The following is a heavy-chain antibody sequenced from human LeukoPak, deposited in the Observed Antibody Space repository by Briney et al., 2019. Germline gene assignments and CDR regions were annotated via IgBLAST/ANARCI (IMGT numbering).Heavy chain of an antibody. J-gene: IGHJ4*02. Sequence: PGGSLRLSCAASGFTFSSYWMSWVRQAPGKGLEWAANIKQDGSEKYYVDSVKGRFTISRDNAKNSLYLQVNSLRAEDTAVYYCARMYYYDSSGEGYWGQGTLVTVPS. CDR3: ARMYYYDSSGEGY. CDR1: GFTFSSYW. CDR2: IKQDGSEK. V-gene: IGHV3-7*01. D-gene: IGHD3-22*01.